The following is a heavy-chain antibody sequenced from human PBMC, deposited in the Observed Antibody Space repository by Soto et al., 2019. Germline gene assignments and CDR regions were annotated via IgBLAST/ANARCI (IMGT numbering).Heavy chain of an antibody. CDR3: ARDSFPLLSVAGTDFDY. J-gene: IGHJ4*02. V-gene: IGHV1-18*01. D-gene: IGHD6-19*01. CDR1: GYTFTGYV. Sequence: QVQLVQSGARVKKPGASVKVSCKASGYTFTGYVFTWVRQAPGQGLEWKGWISGKNGNTNYAQKFKGRVTMTTDTFTSTAYMELRSLRSDDTAVYYCARDSFPLLSVAGTDFDYWGQGTLVTVSS. CDR2: ISGKNGNT.